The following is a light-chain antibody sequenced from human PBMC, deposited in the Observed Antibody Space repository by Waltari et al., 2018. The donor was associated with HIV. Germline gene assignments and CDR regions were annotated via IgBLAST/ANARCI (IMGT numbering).Light chain of an antibody. Sequence: QSVLTQPPSVSGAPGQRVTISCTGSSYNIGAGYDVHWFQQLPGTAPKLLIYGNTNRPSGVPDRFSGSKSGTSASLAITGLQAEDEGDYYCQSYDSGLSAYVFGTGTKVTVL. J-gene: IGLJ1*01. CDR3: QSYDSGLSAYV. V-gene: IGLV1-40*01. CDR2: GNT. CDR1: SYNIGAGYD.